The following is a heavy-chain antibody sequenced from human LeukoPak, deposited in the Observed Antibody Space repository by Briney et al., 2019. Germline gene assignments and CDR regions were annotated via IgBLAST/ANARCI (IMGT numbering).Heavy chain of an antibody. CDR1: GFTFSTYW. J-gene: IGHJ6*02. CDR2: IKQDGSEE. Sequence: GGSLRLSCAASGFTFSTYWMSWVRQAPGKGLEWVANIKQDGSEEVYVDSVRGRFTISRDNAKNSLFLQMNTLRAEDTAVYYCARDPYSSTWSYGMDAWGQGTTVTVSS. D-gene: IGHD6-6*01. CDR3: ARDPYSSTWSYGMDA. V-gene: IGHV3-7*05.